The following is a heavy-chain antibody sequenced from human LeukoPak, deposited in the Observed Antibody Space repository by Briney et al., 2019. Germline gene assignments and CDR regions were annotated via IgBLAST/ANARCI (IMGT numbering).Heavy chain of an antibody. V-gene: IGHV4-59*01. D-gene: IGHD4-17*01. CDR1: GGSISSYY. Sequence: SETLSLTCTVSGGSISSYYWSWIRQPPGKGLEWIGYICYSGSTNYNPSLKSRVTISVDTSKNQFSLKLSSVTAADTAVYYCARGGYGDYRMGDYWGQGTLVTVSS. CDR3: ARGGYGDYRMGDY. CDR2: ICYSGST. J-gene: IGHJ4*02.